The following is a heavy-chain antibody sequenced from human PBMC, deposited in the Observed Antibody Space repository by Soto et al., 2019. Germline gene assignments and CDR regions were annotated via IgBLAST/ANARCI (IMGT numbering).Heavy chain of an antibody. Sequence: GGSLRLSCAASGFSFTNAWMSWVRQAPGKGLERIGRIKSKTDGATTDYAGPVKGRFTISRGDSKSIAYLQMNSLRTEDTALYYCTRASSLDFDFWGQGTLVTVS. V-gene: IGHV3-15*01. CDR2: IKSKTDGATT. CDR1: GFSFTNAW. D-gene: IGHD3-16*01. CDR3: TRASSLDFDF. J-gene: IGHJ4*02.